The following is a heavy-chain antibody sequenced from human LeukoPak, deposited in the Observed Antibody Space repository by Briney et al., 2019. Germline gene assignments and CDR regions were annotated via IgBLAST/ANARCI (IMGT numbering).Heavy chain of an antibody. CDR1: GFTFSSYS. CDR2: ISSSSSYI. D-gene: IGHD3-9*01. CDR3: ARETDILTVYFDY. V-gene: IGHV3-21*01. J-gene: IGHJ4*02. Sequence: GGSLRLSCAASGFTFSSYSMNWVRQAPGKGLEWVSSISSSSSYIYYADSVKARFTISRDNAKNSLYLQMNSLRAEDTAVYYCARETDILTVYFDYWGQGTLVTVSS.